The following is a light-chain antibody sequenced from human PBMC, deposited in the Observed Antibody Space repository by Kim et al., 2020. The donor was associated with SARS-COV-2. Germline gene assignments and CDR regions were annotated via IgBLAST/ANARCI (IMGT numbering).Light chain of an antibody. CDR3: ATRDTSGDHVV. V-gene: IGLV3-19*01. CDR2: GKH. CDR1: SIRNYY. Sequence: ALGQTDRPTIQGDSIRNYYATWYQQRPEQAPLLVLFGKHNRPSGIPDRFSGSASGNTASLTITGAQAEDEADYYCATRDTSGDHVVFGGGTKVTVL. J-gene: IGLJ2*01.